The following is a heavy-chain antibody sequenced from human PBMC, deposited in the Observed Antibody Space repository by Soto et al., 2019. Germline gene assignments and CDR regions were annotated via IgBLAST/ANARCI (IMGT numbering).Heavy chain of an antibody. CDR2: INHSVST. Sequence: SETLSLTCAVYGGSFSGYYWSWIRQPPGKGLEWIGEINHSVSTNYNPSLKRRVTISVDTSKNQFSLKLSSVTAADTVVYYCAIGPALSTVTTTFDYWGQGTPVTVSS. CDR3: AIGPALSTVTTTFDY. J-gene: IGHJ4*02. V-gene: IGHV4-34*01. CDR1: GGSFSGYY. D-gene: IGHD4-17*01.